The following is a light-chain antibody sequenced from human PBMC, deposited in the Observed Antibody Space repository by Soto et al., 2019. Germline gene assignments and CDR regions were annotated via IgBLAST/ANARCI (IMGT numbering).Light chain of an antibody. CDR3: CSYAGSYTWV. J-gene: IGLJ3*02. CDR2: AVN. Sequence: QSVLTQPRSVSGSPGQSVTISCTGTSSDVGDYNYVSWYQQHPGKAPKLLIYAVNMRPSGVPERFSGSKSGNTASLTISGLQAEDEADYSCCSYAGSYTWVFGGGTKLSVL. V-gene: IGLV2-11*01. CDR1: SSDVGDYNY.